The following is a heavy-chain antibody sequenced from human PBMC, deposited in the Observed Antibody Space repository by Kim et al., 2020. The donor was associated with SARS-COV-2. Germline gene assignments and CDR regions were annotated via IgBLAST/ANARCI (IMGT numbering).Heavy chain of an antibody. CDR2: IYYSGST. Sequence: SETLSLTCTVSGGSISSSSYYWGWIRQPPGKGLEWIGSIYYSGSTYYNPSLKSRVTISVDTSKNQFSLKLSSVTAADTAVYYCARNRYNWNDGGWFDPWGQGTLVTVSS. D-gene: IGHD1-20*01. CDR3: ARNRYNWNDGGWFDP. J-gene: IGHJ5*02. CDR1: GGSISSSSYY. V-gene: IGHV4-39*01.